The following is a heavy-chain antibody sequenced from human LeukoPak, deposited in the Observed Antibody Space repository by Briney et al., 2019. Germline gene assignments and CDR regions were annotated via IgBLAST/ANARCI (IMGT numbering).Heavy chain of an antibody. J-gene: IGHJ5*02. CDR2: IRYTSET. V-gene: IGHV3-48*01. D-gene: IGHD5-12*01. CDR3: ARDAGNSGYGCDL. Sequence: PGGSLRLSCAASGFILSQYGFNWVRQAPGKGLEWVSHIRYTSETFYADSVEGRFTIPRDHARNSLYLQTNNLRGEDTAIYYCARDAGNSGYGCDLWGQGTLVTVSS. CDR1: GFILSQYG.